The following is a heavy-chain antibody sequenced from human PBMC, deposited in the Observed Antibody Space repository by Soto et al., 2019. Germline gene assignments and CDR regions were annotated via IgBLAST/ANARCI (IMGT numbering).Heavy chain of an antibody. CDR3: ARAPIGRPPDF. CDR1: GGSITSNSYH. V-gene: IGHV4-31*03. Sequence: QVQLQESGPGLVKPSQTLSLTCTVAGGSITSNSYHWTWIRQHPEKGLEWIGDIYYSGSNNYNPSLRSRVTISVDTSKSPFSLKVTSVTAADTAVYYCARAPIGRPPDFWGQGTLVTVSS. CDR2: IYYSGSN. J-gene: IGHJ4*02. D-gene: IGHD1-26*01.